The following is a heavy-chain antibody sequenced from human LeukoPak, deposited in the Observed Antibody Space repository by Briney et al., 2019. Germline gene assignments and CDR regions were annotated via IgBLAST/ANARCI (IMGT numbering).Heavy chain of an antibody. V-gene: IGHV4-38-2*02. CDR1: GYSISSGYY. CDR3: AREGLNMVRGVIPKEAWGWFDP. D-gene: IGHD3-10*01. CDR2: IYHSGRT. Sequence: SSETLSLTCTVSGYSISSGYYWGWIRQPPGKGLEWIGSIYHSGRTFYNPSLKSRVTISVDTSKNQFSLKLSSVTAADTAVYYCAREGLNMVRGVIPKEAWGWFDPWGQGTLVTVSS. J-gene: IGHJ5*02.